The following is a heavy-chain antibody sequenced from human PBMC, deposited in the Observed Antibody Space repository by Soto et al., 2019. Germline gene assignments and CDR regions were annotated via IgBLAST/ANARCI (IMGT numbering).Heavy chain of an antibody. CDR3: ASGYSNYDPFDY. CDR2: IYSGGST. V-gene: IGHV3-66*01. Sequence: ESGGGLVQPGGSLRLSCAASGFTVSRNYMSWVRQAPGKGLEWVSVIYSGGSTYYADSVKGRFTISRDNSKNTLYLQMNSLRAEDTAVYYCASGYSNYDPFDYWGQGTLVTVSS. CDR1: GFTVSRNY. D-gene: IGHD4-4*01. J-gene: IGHJ4*02.